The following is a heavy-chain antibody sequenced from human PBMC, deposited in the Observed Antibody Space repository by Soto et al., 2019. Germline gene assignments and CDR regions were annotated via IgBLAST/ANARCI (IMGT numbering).Heavy chain of an antibody. CDR3: AKGAARYFDY. CDR1: GXSFGTYA. CDR2: ISGGVGST. D-gene: IGHD1-26*01. J-gene: IGHJ4*02. V-gene: IGHV3-23*01. Sequence: PXGSLRLACVASGXSFGTYAMAWVRQVPGKGLEWVSTISGGVGSTFYADSVKGRFTISIDISKKILFMHMNGLRGEDTGTYYFAKGAARYFDYWGRGTLGTVSS.